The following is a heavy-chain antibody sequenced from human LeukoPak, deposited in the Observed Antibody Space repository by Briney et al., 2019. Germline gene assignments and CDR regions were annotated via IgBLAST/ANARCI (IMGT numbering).Heavy chain of an antibody. V-gene: IGHV4-4*07. CDR3: ARGVSSYRSAWYFDL. CDR1: GGSITGYY. D-gene: IGHD3-16*02. CDR2: VYTSGST. Sequence: SETLSLTCSVSGGSITGYYWSWIRQPAGKGLEGIGRVYTSGSTDYNPSLKSRATMSVDTSKKQFSLKLRSLPAADTAVYFCARGVSSYRSAWYFDLWGRGTLLTVSS. J-gene: IGHJ2*01.